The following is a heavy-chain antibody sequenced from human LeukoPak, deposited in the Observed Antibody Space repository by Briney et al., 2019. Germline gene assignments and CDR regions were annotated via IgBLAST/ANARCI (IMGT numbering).Heavy chain of an antibody. D-gene: IGHD5-24*01. CDR3: AKKMGTIRGFDY. V-gene: IGHV3-23*01. CDR2: ISDGGVST. J-gene: IGHJ4*02. Sequence: GESLKISCAASGFTFSNYAMSWVRQAPGKGLEWVSGISDGGVSTYHADSVVGRFTVSRDNSKNTLFLQMNSLRAEDTAVYYCAKKMGTIRGFDYWGQGTLVTVSS. CDR1: GFTFSNYA.